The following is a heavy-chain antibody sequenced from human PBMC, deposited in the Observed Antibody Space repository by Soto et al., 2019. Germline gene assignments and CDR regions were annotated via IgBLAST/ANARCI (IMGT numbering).Heavy chain of an antibody. J-gene: IGHJ4*02. Sequence: QVQLVQGGGEMKKPGSAVKVSCKASGGIFRYSAFFWVRQAPGQGLEWMGGIIPLLGTTHSAPKFQGRVTFTADESTNTAYMALSSLKSEDTALYYCTRGQDARSHSANTYYFAYGGQGTLITVSS. CDR2: IIPLLGTT. V-gene: IGHV1-69*01. CDR3: TRGQDARSHSANTYYFAY. CDR1: GGIFRYSA. D-gene: IGHD1-26*01.